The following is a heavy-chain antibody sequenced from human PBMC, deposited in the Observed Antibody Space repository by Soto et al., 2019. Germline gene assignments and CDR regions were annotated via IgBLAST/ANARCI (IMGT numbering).Heavy chain of an antibody. D-gene: IGHD6-19*01. CDR2: ISGHNGHA. CDR1: GYNFTTYG. Sequence: QVQLVQSGAEVKKPGASVKVSCKTSGYNFTTYGVSWVRQAPGQGLEWMGWISGHNGHANYAQTFQGRVTMTTDTSTTTAYMERRSVRSDDTAVYYCARYQPYSTGYYYFDQWGQGTLAIVTS. CDR3: ARYQPYSTGYYYFDQ. J-gene: IGHJ4*02. V-gene: IGHV1-18*01.